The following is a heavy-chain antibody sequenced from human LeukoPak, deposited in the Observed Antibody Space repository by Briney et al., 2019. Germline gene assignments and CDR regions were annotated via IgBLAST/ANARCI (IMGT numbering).Heavy chain of an antibody. V-gene: IGHV3-48*01. CDR3: ARYLKRDIAAAQMGYYYYYMDV. CDR1: GFTFSSYN. Sequence: GGSLRLSCAASGFTFSSYNMHWVRQAPGKGLEWVSKISSRSRTIYHADTVKGRFTISRENAKNSLYLQMNSLRAEDTAVYYCARYLKRDIAAAQMGYYYYYMDVWGKGPTVTISS. J-gene: IGHJ6*03. CDR2: ISSRSRTI. D-gene: IGHD6-13*01.